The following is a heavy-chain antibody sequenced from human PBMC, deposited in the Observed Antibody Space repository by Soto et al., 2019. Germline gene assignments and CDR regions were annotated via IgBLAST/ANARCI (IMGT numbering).Heavy chain of an antibody. V-gene: IGHV1-69*04. D-gene: IGHD5-18*01. CDR1: GGTFSSYT. J-gene: IGHJ6*03. Sequence: ASVKVSCKASGGTFSSYTISWVRQAPGQGLEWMGRIIPILGIANYAQKFQGRVTITADKSTSTAYMELSSLRSEDTAVYYCARDSGYSYGSLPYYMDVWGKGTTVTVSS. CDR2: IIPILGIA. CDR3: ARDSGYSYGSLPYYMDV.